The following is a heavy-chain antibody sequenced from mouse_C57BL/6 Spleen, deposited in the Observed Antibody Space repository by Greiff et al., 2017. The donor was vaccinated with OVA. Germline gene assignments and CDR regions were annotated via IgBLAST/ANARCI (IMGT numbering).Heavy chain of an antibody. Sequence: DVKLVESGGGLVKPGGSLKLSCAASGFTFSSYAMSWVRQTPEKRLEWVATISDGGSYTYYPDNVKGRFTISRDNAKNNLYLQMSHLKSEDTAMYYCARDGGEYFDYWGQGTTLTVSS. CDR1: GFTFSSYA. CDR2: ISDGGSYT. D-gene: IGHD2-3*01. J-gene: IGHJ2*01. V-gene: IGHV5-4*03. CDR3: ARDGGEYFDY.